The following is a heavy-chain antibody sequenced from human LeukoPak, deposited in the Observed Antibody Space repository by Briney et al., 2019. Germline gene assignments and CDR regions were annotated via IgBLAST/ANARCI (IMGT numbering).Heavy chain of an antibody. CDR2: IKQDGSEK. CDR3: ARDSRRWLQFEEYYFDY. V-gene: IGHV3-7*01. J-gene: IGHJ4*02. Sequence: GGSLRLSCAASGFTFSSYWMSWVRQAPGKGLEWVANIKQDGSEKYYADSVKGRFTISRDNAENSLYLQMNSLRAEDTAVYHCARDSRRWLQFEEYYFDYWGQGTLVTVSS. D-gene: IGHD5-24*01. CDR1: GFTFSSYW.